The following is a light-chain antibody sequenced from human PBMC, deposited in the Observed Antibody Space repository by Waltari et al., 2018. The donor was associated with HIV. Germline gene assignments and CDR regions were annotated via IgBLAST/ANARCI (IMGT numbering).Light chain of an antibody. CDR1: SANIGAAYD. V-gene: IGLV1-40*01. CDR2: ANI. Sequence: QSVLTQPPSVSGAPGQRVTISCTGTSANIGAAYDFHWYQQLPGTAPKLLIYANIHRPSGVPDRFSVSKSATSASLAITGLQAEDEADYVCQSYDSSLSAYVVFGGGTKLTVL. J-gene: IGLJ2*01. CDR3: QSYDSSLSAYVV.